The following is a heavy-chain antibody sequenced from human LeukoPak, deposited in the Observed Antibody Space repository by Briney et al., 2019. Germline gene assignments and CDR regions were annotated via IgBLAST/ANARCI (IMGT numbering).Heavy chain of an antibody. D-gene: IGHD3-16*01. CDR3: GRNQQLFGVGGLGGSNYYSYGRDV. J-gene: IGHJ6*02. Sequence: SETLSLTCTVSGGSISSYYWSWIRQPPGKGLEWIGYIYYSGSTNYNPSLKSRVTISVDTSKNQFSLKLSSVTAADTAVYYCGRNQQLFGVGGLGGSNYYSYGRDVGAQGPTAPFS. V-gene: IGHV4-59*01. CDR1: GGSISSYY. CDR2: IYYSGST.